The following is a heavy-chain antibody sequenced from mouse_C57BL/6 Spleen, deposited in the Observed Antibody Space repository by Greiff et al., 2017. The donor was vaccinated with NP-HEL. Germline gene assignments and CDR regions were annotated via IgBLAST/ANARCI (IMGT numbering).Heavy chain of an antibody. D-gene: IGHD1-1*01. CDR2: ISSGGRYT. CDR3: ARDGSSPWFAY. J-gene: IGHJ3*01. Sequence: EVQGVESGGDLVKPGGSLKLSCAASGFTFSSYGMSWVRQTPDKRLEWVATISSGGRYTYYPDSVKGRFTISRDNAKNTLYLQMSSLKSEDTAMYYCARDGSSPWFAYWGQGTLVTVSA. V-gene: IGHV5-6*01. CDR1: GFTFSSYG.